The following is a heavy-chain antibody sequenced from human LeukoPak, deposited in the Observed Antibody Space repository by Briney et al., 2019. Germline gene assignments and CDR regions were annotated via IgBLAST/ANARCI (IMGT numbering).Heavy chain of an antibody. CDR3: ARDGVYGDPPFDY. V-gene: IGHV4-31*03. D-gene: IGHD4-17*01. CDR2: IYYSGST. Sequence: TLSLTCSVSGGSIRSGGYFWSWLRQRPGKGLEWIGYIYYSGSTYYNPSLKSRVTISVDTSKNQFSLKLSSVTAADTAVYYCARDGVYGDPPFDYWGQGTLVTVSS. J-gene: IGHJ4*02. CDR1: GGSIRSGGYF.